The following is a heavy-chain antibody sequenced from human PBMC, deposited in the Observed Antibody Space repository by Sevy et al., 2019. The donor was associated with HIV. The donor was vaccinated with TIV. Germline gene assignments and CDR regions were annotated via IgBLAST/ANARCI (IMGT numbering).Heavy chain of an antibody. J-gene: IGHJ6*02. D-gene: IGHD3-10*01. CDR1: GFTFNIYA. V-gene: IGHV3-23*01. CDR2: IGGGDT. Sequence: GGSLRLSCATSGFTFNIYAMSWVRQAPGKGLEWVSTIGGGDTYYADSVKGRFTISRDDSKSAVYLQMNSLRADDTAVYYCARDTDVLLWFGELLLDYYGMDVWGQGTTVTVSS. CDR3: ARDTDVLLWFGELLLDYYGMDV.